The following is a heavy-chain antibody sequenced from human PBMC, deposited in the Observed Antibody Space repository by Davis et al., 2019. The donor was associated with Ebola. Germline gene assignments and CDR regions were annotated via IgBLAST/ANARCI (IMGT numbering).Heavy chain of an antibody. Sequence: MPSETLSLTCAVYDGSFSDYWWSWIRQPPGKGLEWIGEVNHSGSTKYNPSLKSRVTISVDTSKNQFSLRLKSVTAADTAIYYCTRRLPANWFDPWGRGTLVSVSS. CDR2: VNHSGST. J-gene: IGHJ5*02. V-gene: IGHV4-34*01. CDR3: TRRLPANWFDP. CDR1: DGSFSDYW. D-gene: IGHD2-15*01.